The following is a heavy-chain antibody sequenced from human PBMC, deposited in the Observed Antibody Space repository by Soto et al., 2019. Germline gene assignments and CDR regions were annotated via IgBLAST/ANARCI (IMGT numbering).Heavy chain of an antibody. CDR2: IHYRANS. D-gene: IGHD3-3*02. V-gene: IGHV4-39*01. Sequence: PSENLSLTCAVSGDSISSSSYYWAWIRQPPGKGLEWIGSIHYRANSYYSPSLKSRITISADTSKNQISLRLSSVTAADTAVYYCARPLQLAVSGFDPWGQGTLVTVSS. CDR3: ARPLQLAVSGFDP. CDR1: GDSISSSSYY. J-gene: IGHJ5*02.